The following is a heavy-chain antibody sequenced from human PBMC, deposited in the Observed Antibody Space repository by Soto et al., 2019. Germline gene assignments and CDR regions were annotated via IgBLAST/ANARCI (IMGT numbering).Heavy chain of an antibody. CDR2: ISYDGSNK. D-gene: IGHD6-6*01. J-gene: IGHJ5*02. CDR1: GFPFSSYG. CDR3: AKDHWSIAARLGWFDP. Sequence: GGSLSLSCAASGFPFSSYGMHWVRQAPGKGLEWVAVISYDGSNKYYADSVKGRFTISRDNSKNTLYLQMNSLRAEDTAVYYCAKDHWSIAARLGWFDPWGQGTLVTVSS. V-gene: IGHV3-30*18.